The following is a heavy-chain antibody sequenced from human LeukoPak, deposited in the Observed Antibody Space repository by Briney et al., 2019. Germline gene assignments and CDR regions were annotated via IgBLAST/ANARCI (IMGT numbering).Heavy chain of an antibody. J-gene: IGHJ4*02. V-gene: IGHV3-NL1*01. CDR2: IYSGGST. CDR1: GFTFSSYA. CDR3: AKDILSWSSGYPENVGFDY. Sequence: PGGSLRLSCAASGFTFSSYAMHWVRQAPGKGLEWVSVIYSGGSTYYADSVKGRFTISRDNSKNTLYLQMHSLRTEDTAVYLCAKDILSWSSGYPENVGFDYWGQGTLVTVSS. D-gene: IGHD3-22*01.